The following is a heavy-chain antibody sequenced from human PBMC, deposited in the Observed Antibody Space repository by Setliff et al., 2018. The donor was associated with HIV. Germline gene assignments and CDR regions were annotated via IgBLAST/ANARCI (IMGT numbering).Heavy chain of an antibody. Sequence: GGSLRLSCAASGFNVNNKYMSWVRQAPGKGLEWVSIIYSDDYTKYADSVKGRFITFRDNAKNSLYLQMNSLRAEDTAVYYCAREGITGTTLHPYWGQGTLVTVSS. V-gene: IGHV3-66*01. D-gene: IGHD1-7*01. J-gene: IGHJ4*02. CDR2: IYSDDYT. CDR3: AREGITGTTLHPY. CDR1: GFNVNNKY.